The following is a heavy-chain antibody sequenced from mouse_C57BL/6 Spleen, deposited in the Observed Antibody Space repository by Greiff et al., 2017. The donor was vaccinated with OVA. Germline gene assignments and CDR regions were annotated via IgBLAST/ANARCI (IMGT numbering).Heavy chain of an antibody. J-gene: IGHJ1*03. CDR3: AKLHYYGSSYDWYFDV. D-gene: IGHD1-1*01. CDR1: GCEVKREG. CDR2: IWGDGST. Sequence: VKLVESGPGLVAPSQSLSITCTVSGCEVKREGGRGGGKPPGKGREWLGVIWGDGSTNYHSALISRLSISKDYSKSQVFLKLNSLQTDDTATYYCAKLHYYGSSYDWYFDVWGTGTTVTVSS. V-gene: IGHV2-3*01.